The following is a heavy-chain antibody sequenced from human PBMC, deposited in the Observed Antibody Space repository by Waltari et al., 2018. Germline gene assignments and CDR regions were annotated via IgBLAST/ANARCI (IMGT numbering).Heavy chain of an antibody. J-gene: IGHJ4*02. V-gene: IGHV3-21*01. Sequence: EVQLVESGGGLVKPGGSLRRSCAASGFTFSSYSMNWVRQAPGKGLEWVSSISSSSSYIYYADSVKGRFTISRDNAKNSLYLQMNSLRAEDTAVYYCASFIAVAGWVGYWGQGTLVTVSS. CDR3: ASFIAVAGWVGY. CDR2: ISSSSSYI. D-gene: IGHD6-19*01. CDR1: GFTFSSYS.